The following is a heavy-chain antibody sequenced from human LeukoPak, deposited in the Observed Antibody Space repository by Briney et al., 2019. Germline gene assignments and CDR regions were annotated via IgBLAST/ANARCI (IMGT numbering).Heavy chain of an antibody. CDR3: ATKNFGDLYRHDDPFNM. V-gene: IGHV1-46*01. J-gene: IGHJ3*02. D-gene: IGHD3-10*01. CDR2: INPSGGST. Sequence: ASVKVSCKASGYTFTNYYMHWVRQAPGQGLEWMGIINPSGGSTSYAQKFQGRVTISADRSTSTAYMEVSSLKSEDTAVYYCATKNFGDLYRHDDPFNMWGQGTTVTVSS. CDR1: GYTFTNYY.